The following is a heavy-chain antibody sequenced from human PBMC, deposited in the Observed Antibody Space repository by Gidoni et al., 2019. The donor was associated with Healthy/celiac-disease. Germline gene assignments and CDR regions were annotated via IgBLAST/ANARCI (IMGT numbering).Heavy chain of an antibody. CDR3: ARDSAFTVTTNAFDI. CDR2: SIPILGIA. D-gene: IGHD4-17*01. J-gene: IGHJ3*02. Sequence: HVQLVQSGPEVKKPGSSVKVSCKASGGTSSSYTISWVRQAPGQGLAWMGRSIPILGIANYAQKFQVRVTITADKATSKAYMELRSLRSEDTAVYYCARDSAFTVTTNAFDIWGQGTMVTVSS. V-gene: IGHV1-69*08. CDR1: GGTSSSYT.